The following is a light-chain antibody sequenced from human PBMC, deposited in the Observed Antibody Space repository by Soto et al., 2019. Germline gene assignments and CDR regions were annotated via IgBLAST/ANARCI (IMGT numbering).Light chain of an antibody. V-gene: IGLV2-14*01. CDR3: SSYTSSSTLVV. Sequence: QSVLTQPASVSGSPGQSITISCTGTISVVGGYNYVSWYQQHPGKAPKLMIYDVSNRPSGVSNRFSGSKSGNTASLTISGLQAEDEADYYCSSYTSSSTLVVFGGGTKLTVL. J-gene: IGLJ2*01. CDR2: DVS. CDR1: ISVVGGYNY.